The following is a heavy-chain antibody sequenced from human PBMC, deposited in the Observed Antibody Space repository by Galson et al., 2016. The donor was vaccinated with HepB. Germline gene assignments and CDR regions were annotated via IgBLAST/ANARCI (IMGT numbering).Heavy chain of an antibody. V-gene: IGHV1-69*13. J-gene: IGHJ3*02. CDR3: ARTYGSGSYRRDAFDI. Sequence: SVKVSCKASGGTFNNYGISWVRQAPGQGLEWMGGIIPIFGTANYTQRFQGRVTITADESTSTVYMELSRLSSEDTAVYYCARTYGSGSYRRDAFDIWGQGTMVTVSS. CDR2: IIPIFGTA. D-gene: IGHD3-10*01. CDR1: GGTFNNYG.